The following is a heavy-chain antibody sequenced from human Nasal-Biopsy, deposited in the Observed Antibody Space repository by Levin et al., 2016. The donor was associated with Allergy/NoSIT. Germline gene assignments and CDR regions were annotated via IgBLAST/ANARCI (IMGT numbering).Heavy chain of an antibody. J-gene: IGHJ4*02. CDR1: SGSFSGYY. V-gene: IGHV4-34*01. Sequence: GSLRLSCAVYSGSFSGYYWSWIRQPPGKGLEWIGEINHSGSTNYNPSLKSRVTISVDTSKNQFSLRLSSVTAADTAVYYCARGRVLGSGSYYWGQGRLVTVSS. CDR3: ARGRVLGSGSYY. D-gene: IGHD3-10*01. CDR2: INHSGST.